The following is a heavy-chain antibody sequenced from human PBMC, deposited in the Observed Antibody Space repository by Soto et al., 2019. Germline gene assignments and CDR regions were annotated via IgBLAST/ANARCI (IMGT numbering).Heavy chain of an antibody. D-gene: IGHD6-19*01. J-gene: IGHJ5*02. CDR3: ARDRAVAAPNWFDP. V-gene: IGHV3-30-3*01. Sequence: QVQLVESGGGVVQPGRSLRLSCAASGLTIRSYAMHWVRQAPDKGLEWVAVISYDGSKKFHADAVKGRFTISRDNSKNTLYLQMNSLRAEDTAVYYCARDRAVAAPNWFDPWGQGTLVTVSS. CDR1: GLTIRSYA. CDR2: ISYDGSKK.